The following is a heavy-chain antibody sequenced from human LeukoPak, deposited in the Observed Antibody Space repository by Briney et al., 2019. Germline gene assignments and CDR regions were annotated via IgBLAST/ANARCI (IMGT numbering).Heavy chain of an antibody. CDR2: IIPVFGTP. Sequence: SVKVSCKTSGGTFSTYSINWVRQAPGQGLEWMGGIIPVFGTPNYAQKFQDRLIITADESTSTAYMELTSLTSEDTAVYYCAREHVATTYFHYWPQVTLVTVYS. CDR3: AREHVATTYFHY. J-gene: IGHJ4*02. V-gene: IGHV1-69*01. D-gene: IGHD5-12*01. CDR1: GGTFSTYS.